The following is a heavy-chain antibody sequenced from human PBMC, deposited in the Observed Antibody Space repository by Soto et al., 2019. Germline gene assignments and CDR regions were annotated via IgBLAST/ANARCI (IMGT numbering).Heavy chain of an antibody. CDR2: TYYRSRWSF. CDR1: GDSVSSNSGA. CDR3: ARSEEDSDYYYYGMDV. V-gene: IGHV6-1*01. D-gene: IGHD2-15*01. J-gene: IGHJ6*02. Sequence: SQTLSLTCAISGDSVSSNSGAWNWIRQSPSRGLEWLGRTYYRSRWSFDYALSVKSRVTIDPDTSKNQFSLHLDSVTPEDTAVYYCARSEEDSDYYYYGMDVWGQGTTVTVYS.